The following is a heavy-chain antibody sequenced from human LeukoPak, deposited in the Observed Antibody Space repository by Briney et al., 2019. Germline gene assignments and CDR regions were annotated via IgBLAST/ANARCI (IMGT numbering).Heavy chain of an antibody. J-gene: IGHJ6*03. CDR3: AKYDEYDFWSGYPLGHHMDV. D-gene: IGHD3-3*01. V-gene: IGHV3-23*01. Sequence: GGSLRLSCAASGFIFNTYAMTWVRQAPGKGLEWVSAISGSGGSTYYADSLKGRFIISRDNSKNSLYLQVNSLRAEDTAVYFCAKYDEYDFWSGYPLGHHMDVWGKGTTVTVSS. CDR2: ISGSGGST. CDR1: GFIFNTYA.